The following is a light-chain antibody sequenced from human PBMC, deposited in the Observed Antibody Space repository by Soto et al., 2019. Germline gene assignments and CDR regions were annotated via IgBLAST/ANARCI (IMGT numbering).Light chain of an antibody. V-gene: IGKV3-20*01. J-gene: IGKJ1*01. Sequence: EIVLTQSPGTLSLSPGERATLSCRASQSVSSSYLAWYQQRAGQAPRLLIYGASSRATGIPDRFSGSGSGTDFTLTISRLEPEDLAVYYCQKYGSSPRTFGQGTKVEIK. CDR3: QKYGSSPRT. CDR1: QSVSSSY. CDR2: GAS.